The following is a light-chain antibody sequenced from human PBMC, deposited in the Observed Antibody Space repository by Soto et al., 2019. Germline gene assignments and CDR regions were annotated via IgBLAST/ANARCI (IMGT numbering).Light chain of an antibody. J-gene: IGKJ1*01. Sequence: ETVLRQSPVTLSLSPGERATLSWRASQSVSTSLAWYQQTPGPAPRLLIYDASDRPPGVPARFSGSGSGTDFTLPITSLEPEDFAVYSCRQRSNWPQTFGQGTKVDIK. CDR2: DAS. CDR3: RQRSNWPQT. CDR1: QSVSTS. V-gene: IGKV3-11*01.